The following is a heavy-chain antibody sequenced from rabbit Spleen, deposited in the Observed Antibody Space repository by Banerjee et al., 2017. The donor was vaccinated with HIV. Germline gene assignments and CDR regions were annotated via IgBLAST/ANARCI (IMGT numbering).Heavy chain of an antibody. Sequence: QSLEESGGGLVTTGASLTLTCTASGFSFSTDYDMCWVRQAPGKGLKWIGCIRTNKFGRTYYATWAKGRFTISKTSSTTVTLQMTSLTAADTATYFCARDASGSSSSYYYFWGPGTLVTVS. CDR1: GFSFSTDYD. J-gene: IGHJ4*01. CDR2: IRTNKFGRT. D-gene: IGHD1-1*01. V-gene: IGHV1S40*01. CDR3: ARDASGSSSSYYYF.